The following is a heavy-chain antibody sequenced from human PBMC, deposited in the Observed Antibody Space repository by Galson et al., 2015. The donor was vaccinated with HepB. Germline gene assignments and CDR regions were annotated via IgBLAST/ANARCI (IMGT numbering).Heavy chain of an antibody. J-gene: IGHJ6*03. Sequence: SVKVSCKASGYSFTDFGISWVRQAPGQGLEWMGWISGNNGNTKYAQKFQGRVTMTTDTSTNTVYMELSSLRSEDTAVYYCARGGVGRIREKTYYDFWSGASYYYYYMDVWGKGTTVTVSS. V-gene: IGHV1-18*01. D-gene: IGHD3-3*01. CDR3: ARGGVGRIREKTYYDFWSGASYYYYYMDV. CDR2: ISGNNGNT. CDR1: GYSFTDFG.